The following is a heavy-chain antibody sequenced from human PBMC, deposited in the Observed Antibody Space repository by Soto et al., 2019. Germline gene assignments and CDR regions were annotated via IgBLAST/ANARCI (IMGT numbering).Heavy chain of an antibody. D-gene: IGHD3-3*01. CDR3: AKDTVGGYSFWSCYYSDGLDV. V-gene: IGHV3-23*01. J-gene: IGHJ3*01. Sequence: EVKLLESGGGLAQPGGSLRLSCVGSGFTFDSYALSWVRQAPGKGLQWISAISGNGAGTDYAHSVKGRFTISRDNSKNTVHLQMNSLRAEDTALYYCAKDTVGGYSFWSCYYSDGLDVWGQGTMVTVSS. CDR2: ISGNGAGT. CDR1: GFTFDSYA.